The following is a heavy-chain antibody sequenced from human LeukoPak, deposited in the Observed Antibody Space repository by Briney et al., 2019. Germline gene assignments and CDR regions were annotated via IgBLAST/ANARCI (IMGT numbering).Heavy chain of an antibody. CDR2: TNSGGTST. CDR1: GFTFSDYY. D-gene: IGHD2-8*01. Sequence: GSLRLSCAASGFTFSDYYMSWIRQAPGKGLEWISTTNSGGTSTYYAESVKGRFTISRDNSKNTLYLQMSSLRVEDTAVYYCAKQSYARSLGEGGPGTLVSVSS. J-gene: IGHJ4*02. V-gene: IGHV3-23*01. CDR3: AKQSYARSLGE.